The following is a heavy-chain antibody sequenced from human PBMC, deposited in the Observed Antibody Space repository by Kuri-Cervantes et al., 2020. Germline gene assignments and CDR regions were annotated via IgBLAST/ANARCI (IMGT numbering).Heavy chain of an antibody. V-gene: IGHV4-61*02. CDR1: GGSISSSSYY. J-gene: IGHJ5*02. D-gene: IGHD2-15*01. CDR2: IYTSGST. CDR3: ARGGSSGGRDLLDP. Sequence: SETLSLTCTVSGGSISSSSYYWSWIQQPAGKGLEWIGRIYTSGSTNYNPSLVSRVAISVDTSKNQFSLKLSSVTAADTAVDYCARGGSSGGRDLLDPWGQGTLVTVSS.